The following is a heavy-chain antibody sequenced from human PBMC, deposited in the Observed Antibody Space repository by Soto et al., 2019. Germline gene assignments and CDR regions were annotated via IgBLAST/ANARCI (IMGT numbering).Heavy chain of an antibody. D-gene: IGHD3-10*01. J-gene: IGHJ6*02. CDR2: ISYDGSNK. Sequence: GGSLRLSCGASGFTFNSYGMNSVRQAPGKGLEWVAVISYDGSNKYYADSVQGRFTISRDNSKNTLYLQMNSLRAEDTAVYYCAKDFGSPYYYGMDVWGQGSTVTASS. CDR3: AKDFGSPYYYGMDV. V-gene: IGHV3-30*18. CDR1: GFTFNSYG.